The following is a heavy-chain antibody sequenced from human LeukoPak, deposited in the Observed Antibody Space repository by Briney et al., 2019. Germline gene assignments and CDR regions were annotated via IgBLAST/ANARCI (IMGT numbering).Heavy chain of an antibody. CDR3: AKWGDYDVLTGYYVSDY. CDR1: GFTFSNYA. V-gene: IGHV3-23*01. CDR2: ITGSGGNT. J-gene: IGHJ4*02. Sequence: LTGGSLRLSCAASGFTFSNYAMSWVRQAPGKGLEWVSAITGSGGNTYYADSVKGRFTISRDNSENTVFLQMNSLRAEDTAVYYCAKWGDYDVLTGYYVSDYWGQGTLVTVSS. D-gene: IGHD3-9*01.